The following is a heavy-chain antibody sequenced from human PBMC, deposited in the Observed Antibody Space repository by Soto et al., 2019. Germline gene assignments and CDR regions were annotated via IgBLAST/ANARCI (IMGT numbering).Heavy chain of an antibody. J-gene: IGHJ4*02. V-gene: IGHV1-8*01. Sequence: QVQLVQSGAEVKKPGASVKVSCKASGYTFTSYNINWVRQATGQGLEWMGWMNPNSGNTGSAQKFQGRVTMTRDTSIRTASMELTSLRSDATAVYYFAGPSNKQWGQGPLVTVSS. CDR3: AGPSNKQ. CDR2: MNPNSGNT. CDR1: GYTFTSYN.